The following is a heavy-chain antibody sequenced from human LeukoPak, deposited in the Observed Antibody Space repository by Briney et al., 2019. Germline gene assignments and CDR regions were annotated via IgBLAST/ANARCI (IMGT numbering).Heavy chain of an antibody. D-gene: IGHD2-2*02. Sequence: EASVKVSCKASGGTFSSYAISWVRQAPGQGLEWMGRIIPILGIANYAQKFQGRVTITADKSTSTAYMELSGLRSEDTAVYYCARDPMSYCSSTSCYREDYYYGMDVWGQGTTVTVSS. V-gene: IGHV1-69*04. J-gene: IGHJ6*02. CDR2: IIPILGIA. CDR1: GGTFSSYA. CDR3: ARDPMSYCSSTSCYREDYYYGMDV.